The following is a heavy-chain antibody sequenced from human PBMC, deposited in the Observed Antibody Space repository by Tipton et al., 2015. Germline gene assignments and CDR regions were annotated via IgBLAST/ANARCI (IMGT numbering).Heavy chain of an antibody. Sequence: QSGPEVKKPGASLKISCKASGYTFDTYYINWVRQAPGQGLEWMGWISAFSGNTNYAQKLQGRVTMTTDTSTSTAYMEVRSLRSDDTAVYYCARNDYGDYHFDYWGQGTLVTVSS. CDR2: ISAFSGNT. D-gene: IGHD4-17*01. J-gene: IGHJ4*02. CDR1: GYTFDTYY. CDR3: ARNDYGDYHFDY. V-gene: IGHV1-18*01.